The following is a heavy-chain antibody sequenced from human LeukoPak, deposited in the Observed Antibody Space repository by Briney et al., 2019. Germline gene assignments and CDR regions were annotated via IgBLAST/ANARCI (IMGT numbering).Heavy chain of an antibody. CDR2: ISYDGTNK. Sequence: GGSLRLSCAASGFTFSTYAMHWVRQAPGKGLEWVAVISYDGTNKYYADSVKGRFTISRDDSKNTLYVQMNSLRAEDTAVYYCASRTDVDTAMVTDYWGQGTLVTVSS. V-gene: IGHV3-30-3*01. CDR3: ASRTDVDTAMVTDY. J-gene: IGHJ4*02. CDR1: GFTFSTYA. D-gene: IGHD5-18*01.